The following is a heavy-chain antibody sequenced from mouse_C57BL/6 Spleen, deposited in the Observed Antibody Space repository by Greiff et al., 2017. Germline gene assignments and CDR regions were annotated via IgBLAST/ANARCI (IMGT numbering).Heavy chain of an antibody. Sequence: QVQLQQSGAELVRPGASVTLSCKASGYTFTDYEMHWVKQTPVHGLEWIGAIDPETGGTAYNQKFKGKAILTADKSSSTAYMELRSLTSEDSAVYYCTRLAVYYGSSPRYSGQGTTLTVSS. CDR2: IDPETGGT. J-gene: IGHJ2*01. CDR1: GYTFTDYE. D-gene: IGHD1-1*01. CDR3: TRLAVYYGSSPRY. V-gene: IGHV1-15*01.